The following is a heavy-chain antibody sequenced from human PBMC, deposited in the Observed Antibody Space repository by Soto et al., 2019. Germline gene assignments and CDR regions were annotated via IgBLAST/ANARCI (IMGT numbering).Heavy chain of an antibody. D-gene: IGHD3-16*01. J-gene: IGHJ6*02. CDR2: ISPYNDYT. CDR1: GYTFIRYG. V-gene: IGHV1-18*01. CDR3: ARGGYYDNSWSKLSHYVLDV. Sequence: QVQLVKSAAEVKKPAASVKVSCKASGYTFIRYGITWVRQAPGQGLEWMGRISPYNDYTIYAQKLQGRVTMTTDTSSRTVYMELSGLKSDDTAVYYCARGGYYDNSWSKLSHYVLDVWGQGTSVTGSS.